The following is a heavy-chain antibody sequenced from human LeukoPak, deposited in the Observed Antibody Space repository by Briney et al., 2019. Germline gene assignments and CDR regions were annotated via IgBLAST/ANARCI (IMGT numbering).Heavy chain of an antibody. D-gene: IGHD6-19*01. Sequence: GGSLRLSCAASGFTFSNAWMSWVRQAPGKGLEWVGRIKSKTDGGTTDYAVPVKGRFTISRDDSKNTLYLQMNSLKTEDTAVYYCTTTTVAGTVDYWGQGTLVTVSS. CDR1: GFTFSNAW. V-gene: IGHV3-15*01. J-gene: IGHJ4*02. CDR3: TTTTVAGTVDY. CDR2: IKSKTDGGTT.